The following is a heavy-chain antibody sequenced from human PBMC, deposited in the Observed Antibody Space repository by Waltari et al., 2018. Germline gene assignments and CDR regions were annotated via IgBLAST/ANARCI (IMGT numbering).Heavy chain of an antibody. J-gene: IGHJ3*02. CDR3: ARQTWIQLWLYAFDI. V-gene: IGHV4-39*01. D-gene: IGHD5-18*01. Sequence: QLQLQESGPGLVKPSETLSPTCTVSGGSISSSSYSWGWIRQPPGKGLEWIGSIYYSGSTYYNPSLKSRVTISVDTSKNQFSLKLSSVTAADTAVYYCARQTWIQLWLYAFDIWGQGTMVTVSS. CDR2: IYYSGST. CDR1: GGSISSSSYS.